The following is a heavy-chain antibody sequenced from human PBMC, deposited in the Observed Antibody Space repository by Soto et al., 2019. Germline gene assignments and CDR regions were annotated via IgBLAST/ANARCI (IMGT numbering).Heavy chain of an antibody. D-gene: IGHD3-10*01. J-gene: IGHJ4*02. CDR3: AKDRPNYYGSGGGYYKAGGDY. CDR1: GLTFSTYA. V-gene: IGHV3-23*01. Sequence: EVQLLVSGGGLVQPGGSLRLSCAASGLTFSTYAMSWVRQAPGRGLEWVSSITGNGATTYYTDSVKGRFIISRDNSKNTLFLQMNSLSAEDTALYNCAKDRPNYYGSGGGYYKAGGDYWGQGTLVTVSS. CDR2: ITGNGATT.